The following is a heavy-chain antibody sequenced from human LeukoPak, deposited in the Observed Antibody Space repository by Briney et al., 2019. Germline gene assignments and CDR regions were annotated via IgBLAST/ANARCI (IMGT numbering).Heavy chain of an antibody. CDR1: GFTFSSYA. CDR2: ISRGSDHI. J-gene: IGHJ4*02. D-gene: IGHD3-3*01. Sequence: GGSLRLSCAASGFTFSSYAMNWVRQAPGKGLEWVSSISRGSDHIFYADSMKGRFTISRDNAKNSLYLQMNSLRAEDTAVYYCARSTIFGVVITHFDYWGQGTLVTVSS. CDR3: ARSTIFGVVITHFDY. V-gene: IGHV3-21*01.